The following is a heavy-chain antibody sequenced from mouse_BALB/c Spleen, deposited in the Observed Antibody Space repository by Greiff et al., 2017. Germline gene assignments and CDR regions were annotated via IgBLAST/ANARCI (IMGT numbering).Heavy chain of an antibody. CDR1: GYTFTSYY. J-gene: IGHJ2*01. D-gene: IGHD2-4*01. CDR2: IYPGNVNT. Sequence: QVQLQQSGPELVKPGASVRISCKASGYTFTSYYIHWVKQRPGQGLEWIGWIYPGNVNTKYNEKFKGKATLTADKSSSTAYMQLSSLTSEDSAVYFCAKEGYDYADYWGQGTTLTVSS. CDR3: AKEGYDYADY. V-gene: IGHV1S56*01.